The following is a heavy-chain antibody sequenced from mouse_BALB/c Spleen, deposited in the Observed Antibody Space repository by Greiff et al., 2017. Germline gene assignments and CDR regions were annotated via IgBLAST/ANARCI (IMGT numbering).Heavy chain of an antibody. V-gene: IGHV1-14*01. CDR3: ARIYYDYVGYFDV. CDR1: GYTFTSYV. CDR2: INPYNDGT. Sequence: VQLQQSGPELVKPGASVKMSCKASGYTFTSYVMHWVKQKPGQGLEWIGYINPYNDGTKYNEKFKGKATLTSDKSSSTAYMELSSLTSEDSAVYYCARIYYDYVGYFDVWGAGTTVTVSS. J-gene: IGHJ1*01. D-gene: IGHD2-4*01.